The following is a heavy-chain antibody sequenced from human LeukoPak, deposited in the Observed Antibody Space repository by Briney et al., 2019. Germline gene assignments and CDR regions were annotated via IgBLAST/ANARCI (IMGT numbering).Heavy chain of an antibody. J-gene: IGHJ6*03. Sequence: GGSLRLSCVASGFTFSSYSMNWVRQAPGKGLEWVSYITSSSSAIYYADSVKGRFTISRDNSKNTLYLQMNSLRAGNTAVYYCARDPSPRIVGATEYYYYYMDVWGKGTTVTVSS. CDR1: GFTFSSYS. CDR3: ARDPSPRIVGATEYYYYYMDV. D-gene: IGHD1-26*01. CDR2: ITSSSSAI. V-gene: IGHV3-48*01.